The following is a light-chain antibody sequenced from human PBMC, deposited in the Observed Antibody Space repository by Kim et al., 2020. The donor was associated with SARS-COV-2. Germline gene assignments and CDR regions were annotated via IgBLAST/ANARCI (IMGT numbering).Light chain of an antibody. CDR2: GKN. Sequence: SSELTQDPAVSVALGQTVRITCQGDNLRTYYASWYQQKAGQAPVLVIYGKNNRPSGIPDRFSGSRSGDTASLAITGAQAEDEADYYCNSRDSSGAHFFVF. J-gene: IGLJ6*01. V-gene: IGLV3-19*01. CDR3: NSRDSSGAHFFV. CDR1: NLRTYY.